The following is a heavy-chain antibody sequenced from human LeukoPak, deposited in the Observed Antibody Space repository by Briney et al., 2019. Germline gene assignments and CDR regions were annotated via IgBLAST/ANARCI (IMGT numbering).Heavy chain of an antibody. J-gene: IGHJ4*02. V-gene: IGHV3-21*01. Sequence: PGGSLRLSCAASGLTLRSYNMNWVRQAPGKGLEWVSTISTSSSYIYYADSVKGRFTISRDNGKNSLYLQMSSLRAEHRAGYYCAGSKVAGTSDYWGQGTLVAVSS. CDR1: GLTLRSYN. D-gene: IGHD6-19*01. CDR2: ISTSSSYI. CDR3: AGSKVAGTSDY.